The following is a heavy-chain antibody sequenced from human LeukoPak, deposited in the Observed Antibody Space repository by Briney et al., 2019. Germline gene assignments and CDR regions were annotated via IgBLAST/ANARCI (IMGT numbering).Heavy chain of an antibody. CDR2: TYYRSKWYN. Sequence: SQTLSLTCAISGDSVSSNSAAWNWIRQSPSRGLEWLGRTYYRSKWYNDYAVSVKSRITINPNTSKNQFSLQLNSVTAADTAVYYCARAMSIAARIQTIFDYWGQGTLVTVSS. D-gene: IGHD6-6*01. J-gene: IGHJ4*02. V-gene: IGHV6-1*01. CDR3: ARAMSIAARIQTIFDY. CDR1: GDSVSSNSAA.